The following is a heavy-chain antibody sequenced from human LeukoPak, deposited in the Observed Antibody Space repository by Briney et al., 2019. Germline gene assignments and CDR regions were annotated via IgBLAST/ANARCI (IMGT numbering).Heavy chain of an antibody. J-gene: IGHJ4*02. CDR3: ARDGRLDGYNGIVDN. V-gene: IGHV3-74*01. D-gene: IGHD5-24*01. CDR1: GYTFNSYA. Sequence: PGGSLRLSCTASGYTFNSYAMSWARQAPGKGLVWVSSIKSNGRTTSYADSVKGRFTISRDNAKNTLYLQMNSLRVEDTAVYYCARDGRLDGYNGIVDNWGQGTLVTVSS. CDR2: IKSNGRTT.